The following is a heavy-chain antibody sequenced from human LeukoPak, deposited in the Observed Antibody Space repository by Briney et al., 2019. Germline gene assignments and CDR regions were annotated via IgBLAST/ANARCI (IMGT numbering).Heavy chain of an antibody. Sequence: ASVKVSCKASGYTFTSYDINWVRQATGQGLEWVGWMNPYRGNTGYAQKFQGRVTMTRNTSISTAYMELSSLRSEDTAVYYCARGDSSGWYLDYWGQGTLVTVSS. CDR3: ARGDSSGWYLDY. CDR1: GYTFTSYD. D-gene: IGHD6-19*01. V-gene: IGHV1-8*01. CDR2: MNPYRGNT. J-gene: IGHJ4*02.